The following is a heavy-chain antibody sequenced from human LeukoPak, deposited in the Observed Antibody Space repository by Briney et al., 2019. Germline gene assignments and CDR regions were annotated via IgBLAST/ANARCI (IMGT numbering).Heavy chain of an antibody. J-gene: IGHJ6*03. Sequence: PSETLSLTCAVYGVSLSGYYWSWIRQPPGKGLEWIGEINHSGSTNYNPSLKSRVTISVDTSKNQFSLKLSSVTAADTAVYYCSRLGYCSSTSCYGRYYYYYMDVWGKGTTVTISS. CDR2: INHSGST. CDR3: SRLGYCSSTSCYGRYYYYYMDV. V-gene: IGHV4-34*01. CDR1: GVSLSGYY. D-gene: IGHD2-2*01.